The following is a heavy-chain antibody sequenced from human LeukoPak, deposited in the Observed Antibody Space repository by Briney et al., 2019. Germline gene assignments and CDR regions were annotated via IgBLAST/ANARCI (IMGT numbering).Heavy chain of an antibody. CDR3: AKAGSIRFDY. Sequence: QPGGSLRLSCAASGFTFNTYGMSWVRQAPGKGLEWVSGISGSGGATYYADSVKGRFTVSRDDPHNTLYPQINSLRAEDTAIYYCAKAGSIRFDYWGQGTLVTVSS. CDR2: ISGSGGAT. J-gene: IGHJ4*02. V-gene: IGHV3-23*01. D-gene: IGHD1-26*01. CDR1: GFTFNTYG.